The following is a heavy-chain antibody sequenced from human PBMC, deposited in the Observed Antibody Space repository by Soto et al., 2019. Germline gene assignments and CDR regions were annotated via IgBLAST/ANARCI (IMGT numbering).Heavy chain of an antibody. V-gene: IGHV4-39*01. Sequence: PSETLSLTCTVSGGSISSISYYWGWIRQPPGKGLEWIGSIYYSGSTYYNPSLKSRVTISVDTSKNQFSLKLSSVTAADTAVYYCARRRSSSPRPYYYYYGMDVWGQGTTVTVSS. CDR1: GGSISSISYY. CDR3: ARRRSSSPRPYYYYYGMDV. J-gene: IGHJ6*02. D-gene: IGHD6-6*01. CDR2: IYYSGST.